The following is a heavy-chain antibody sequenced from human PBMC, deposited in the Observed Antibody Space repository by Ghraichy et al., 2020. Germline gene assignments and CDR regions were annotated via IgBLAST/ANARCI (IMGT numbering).Heavy chain of an antibody. V-gene: IGHV4-4*09. CDR3: ARSNGAAWYFDL. D-gene: IGHD2-8*01. CDR2: IYSGGST. CDR1: GAPISSYF. Sequence: SDTLSLTCTLSGAPISSYFWSWIRQPPGKGLEWIGYIYSGGSTDYNPSLKSRVSMSMDTSKNHFSLKLTSVSAADTAVYYCARSNGAAWYFDLWGRGTPVTVSS. J-gene: IGHJ2*01.